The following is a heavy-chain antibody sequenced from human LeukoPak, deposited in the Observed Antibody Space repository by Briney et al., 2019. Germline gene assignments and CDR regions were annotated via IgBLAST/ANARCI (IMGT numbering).Heavy chain of an antibody. Sequence: SETLSLTCTVSGGSISSYYWSWIRQPPGKGLEWIGYIYYSGSTNYNPSLKSRVTISVDTSKNQFSLKLSSVTAADTAVYYCARGSLWGYDFWSGPSPGYYYMDVWGKGTTVTVSS. CDR1: GGSISSYY. CDR2: IYYSGST. V-gene: IGHV4-59*01. J-gene: IGHJ6*03. CDR3: ARGSLWGYDFWSGPSPGYYYMDV. D-gene: IGHD3-3*01.